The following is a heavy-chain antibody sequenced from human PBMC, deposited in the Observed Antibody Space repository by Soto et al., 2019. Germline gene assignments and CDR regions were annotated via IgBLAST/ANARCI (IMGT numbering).Heavy chain of an antibody. CDR3: TKEAMDRGVIGDY. D-gene: IGHD3-16*02. Sequence: QVQLVESGGGVVQPGRSVRLSCAASGFTFSNDGMHWVRQAPGKGLEWVAVISYDGSRKYYEDSVGGRFTISRDNSKNTLYLEMNSLRTEDTAVYYCTKEAMDRGVIGDYWGQGTLVTVSS. V-gene: IGHV3-30*18. CDR1: GFTFSNDG. J-gene: IGHJ4*02. CDR2: ISYDGSRK.